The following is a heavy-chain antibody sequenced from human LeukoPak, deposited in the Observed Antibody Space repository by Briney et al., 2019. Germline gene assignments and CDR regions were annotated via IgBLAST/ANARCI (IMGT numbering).Heavy chain of an antibody. V-gene: IGHV3-23*01. CDR3: AQGYSSGWYPH. CDR2: ISVDGESA. CDR1: GFSVSTSG. Sequence: GGSLRLSCTVSGFSVSTSGMSWVRQAQGKGLQTISAISVDGESACYADSVKGRFTISRDNFKNTLYLQMNSLRVEDTAVYYCAQGYSSGWYPHWGQGSLVSVSS. D-gene: IGHD6-19*01. J-gene: IGHJ4*02.